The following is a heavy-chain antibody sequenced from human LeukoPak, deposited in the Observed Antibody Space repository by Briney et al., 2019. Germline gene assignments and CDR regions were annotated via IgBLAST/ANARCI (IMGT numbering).Heavy chain of an antibody. V-gene: IGHV4-39*01. CDR2: IFYSGST. D-gene: IGHD1-26*01. CDR3: ARHQWVPAFDV. CDR1: SGSIRSSSYY. Sequence: PSETLSLTCSVSSGSIRSSSYYWGWIRQPPGKGLEWIGSIFYSGSTYYKSSLKSRVTISVDTSKNQFSLKLSSVTAADTAVYYCARHQWVPAFDVWGQGTMVTVSS. J-gene: IGHJ3*01.